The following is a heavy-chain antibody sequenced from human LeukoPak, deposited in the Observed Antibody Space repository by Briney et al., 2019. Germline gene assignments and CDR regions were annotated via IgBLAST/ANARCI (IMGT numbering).Heavy chain of an antibody. J-gene: IGHJ6*02. CDR1: GGAISSYY. V-gene: IGHV4-59*01. CDR2: IYYSGST. D-gene: IGHD2-8*01. CDR3: ARVYCTNGVCYRWGMDV. Sequence: SETLSLTCTVSGGAISSYYWSWIRQPPGKGLEWFGYIYYSGSTNYNPSLKSRVTISVDTSKNQFSLKLSSVTAADTAVYYCARVYCTNGVCYRWGMDVWGQGTTVTVSS.